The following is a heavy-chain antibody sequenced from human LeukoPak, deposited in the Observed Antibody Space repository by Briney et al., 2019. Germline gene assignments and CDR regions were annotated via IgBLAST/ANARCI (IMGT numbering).Heavy chain of an antibody. V-gene: IGHV1-69*04. CDR1: GGTFSSYA. Sequence: ASVKVSCKASGGTFSSYAISWVRQAPGQGLEWMGRIIPILGIANYAQKFQGRVTITADKSTSTAYMELSSLRSEDTAVYYCANQGYCSGGSCYSVSWFDPWGQGTLVTVSS. D-gene: IGHD2-15*01. CDR2: IIPILGIA. J-gene: IGHJ5*02. CDR3: ANQGYCSGGSCYSVSWFDP.